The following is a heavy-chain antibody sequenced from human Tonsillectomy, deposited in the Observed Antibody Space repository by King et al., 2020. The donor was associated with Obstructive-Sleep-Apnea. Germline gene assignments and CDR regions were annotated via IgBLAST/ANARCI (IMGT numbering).Heavy chain of an antibody. CDR1: GGSFSEYY. V-gene: IGHV4-34*01. D-gene: IGHD6-13*01. Sequence: VQLQQWGAGLLKPSETLSLTCAVYGGSFSEYYWSWIRQPPGKGLEWIGEINHSGSTNYNPSLKRRVTISVDTSNNQFSLKLSAVTAADTAVYYCTRGSGAAAVNWFDPWGQGTLVTVSS. J-gene: IGHJ5*02. CDR2: INHSGST. CDR3: TRGSGAAAVNWFDP.